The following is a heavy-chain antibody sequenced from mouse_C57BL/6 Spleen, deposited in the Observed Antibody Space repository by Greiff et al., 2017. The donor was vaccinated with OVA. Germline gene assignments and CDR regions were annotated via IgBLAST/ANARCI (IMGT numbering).Heavy chain of an antibody. D-gene: IGHD3-2*02. J-gene: IGHJ2*01. CDR3: ARTGVDSSGYDY. Sequence: QVQLQQSGAELVKPGASVKMSCKASGYTFTSFWITWVKQRPGQGLAWIGDIYPGSGSTNYNEKFKSKATLTVDTSSSTAYMQLSSLTSEDSAVYYCARTGVDSSGYDYWGQGTTLPVSS. CDR2: IYPGSGST. CDR1: GYTFTSFW. V-gene: IGHV1-55*01.